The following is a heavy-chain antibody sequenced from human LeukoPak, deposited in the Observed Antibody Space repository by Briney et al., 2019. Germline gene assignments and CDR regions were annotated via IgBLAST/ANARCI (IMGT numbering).Heavy chain of an antibody. CDR1: GFTFSSYS. D-gene: IGHD2-15*01. CDR3: ARESDCSGGSCYSLYYYYYYGMDV. V-gene: IGHV3-21*01. Sequence: PGGSLRLSCAASGFTFSSYSMNWVRQAPGKGLEWVSSISSSSSYIYYADSVKGRFTISRDNAKNSLYLQMNSLRAEDTAVYYCARESDCSGGSCYSLYYYYYYGMDVWGQGTTVTVS. J-gene: IGHJ6*02. CDR2: ISSSSSYI.